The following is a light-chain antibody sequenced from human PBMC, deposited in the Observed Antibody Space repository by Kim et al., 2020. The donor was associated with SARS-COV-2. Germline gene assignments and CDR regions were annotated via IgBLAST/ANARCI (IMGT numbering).Light chain of an antibody. CDR3: QQSYRTPFT. CDR2: AAS. CDR1: QSISSY. Sequence: DIQMTQSPSSLSASVGDRVTITCRASQSISSYLNWYQQKPGKAPKLLIYAASSLQSGVPSRFSGSGSGTDFTLTISSLQPEDFAIYYCQQSYRTPFTFGPGTKVDIK. V-gene: IGKV1-39*01. J-gene: IGKJ3*01.